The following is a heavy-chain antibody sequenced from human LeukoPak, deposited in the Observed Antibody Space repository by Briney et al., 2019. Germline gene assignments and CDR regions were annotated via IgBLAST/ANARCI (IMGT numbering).Heavy chain of an antibody. V-gene: IGHV4-59*02. J-gene: IGHJ5*02. CDR3: ARAYYYGSGSINWFDP. CDR2: VYYTGST. D-gene: IGHD3-10*01. Sequence: PSETLSLTCTVSGGSVSSYFWSWIRQPPRKGLEWIGYVYYTGSTNYNPSLQSRVTLSVDTSKNQSSLKLSSVTAADTAVYYCARAYYYGSGSINWFDPWGQGTLVTVSS. CDR1: GGSVSSYF.